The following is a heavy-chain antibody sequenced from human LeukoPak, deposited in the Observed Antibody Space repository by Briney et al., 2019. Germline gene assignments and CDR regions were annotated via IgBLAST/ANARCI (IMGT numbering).Heavy chain of an antibody. J-gene: IGHJ4*02. CDR1: GGSFSGYY. CDR3: ARGVDIVVVPAAIRRKAGDYFDY. D-gene: IGHD2-2*02. V-gene: IGHV4-34*01. Sequence: SETLSLTCAVYGGSFSGYYWSWIRQPPGKGLEWTGEINHSGSTNYNPSLKSRVTISVDTSKSQFSLKLSSVTAADTAVYYCARGVDIVVVPAAIRRKAGDYFDYWGQGTLVTVSS. CDR2: INHSGST.